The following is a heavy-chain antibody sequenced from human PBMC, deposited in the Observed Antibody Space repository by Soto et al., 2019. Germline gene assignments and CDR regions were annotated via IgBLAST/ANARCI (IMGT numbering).Heavy chain of an antibody. J-gene: IGHJ4*02. Sequence: SQAMCVPSTVSDGDLVDRDCGWTGKSQAPGGGLEWIAYVSSYRGATYYNPSLKSRLTISLGTPMNQFSLKLTSVTAADTAVYYCARGYYESSDYFVGSRSFDFWGQGPLVTVSS. D-gene: IGHD3-22*01. CDR1: DGDLVDRDCG. V-gene: IGHV4-30-4*01. CDR2: VSSYRGAT. CDR3: ARGYYESSDYFVGSRSFDF.